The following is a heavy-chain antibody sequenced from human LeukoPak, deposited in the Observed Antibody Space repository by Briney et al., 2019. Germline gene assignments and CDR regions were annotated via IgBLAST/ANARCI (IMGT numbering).Heavy chain of an antibody. CDR3: AEGDYYDSSGYYGFDY. CDR2: ISGSGGST. V-gene: IGHV3-23*01. Sequence: GGSLRLSCAASGFTFSSYAMSWVRQAPGKGLEWVSAISGSGGSTYYADSVKGRFTISRDNSKNTLYLQMNSLRAEDTAVYYCAEGDYYDSSGYYGFDYWGQGTLVTVSS. CDR1: GFTFSSYA. J-gene: IGHJ4*02. D-gene: IGHD3-22*01.